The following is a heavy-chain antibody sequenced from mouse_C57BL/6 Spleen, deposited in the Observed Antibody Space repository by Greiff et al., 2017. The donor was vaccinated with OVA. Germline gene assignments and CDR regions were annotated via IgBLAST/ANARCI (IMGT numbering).Heavy chain of an antibody. J-gene: IGHJ2*01. V-gene: IGHV1-54*01. CDR3: ARSGAYYGNPDY. Sequence: VMLVESGAELVRPGTSVKVSCKASGYAFTNYLIEWVKQRPGQGLEWIGVINPGSGGTNYNEKFKGKATLTADKSSSTAYMQLSSLTSEDSAVCLCARSGAYYGNPDYWGQGTTLTVSS. D-gene: IGHD2-10*01. CDR1: GYAFTNYL. CDR2: INPGSGGT.